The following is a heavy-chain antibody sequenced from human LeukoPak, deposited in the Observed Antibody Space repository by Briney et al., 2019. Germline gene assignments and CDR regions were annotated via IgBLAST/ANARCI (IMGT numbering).Heavy chain of an antibody. V-gene: IGHV1-2*02. Sequence: ASVKVSCKASGYTFTGYYMHWVRQAPGQGLEWMGWINPNSGGTNYAQKFQGRVTMTRDTSISTAYMELSRLRSDDTAVYYCARVIRGSGGNAFDIWGQGTMVTVSS. D-gene: IGHD2-15*01. CDR1: GYTFTGYY. CDR2: INPNSGGT. CDR3: ARVIRGSGGNAFDI. J-gene: IGHJ3*02.